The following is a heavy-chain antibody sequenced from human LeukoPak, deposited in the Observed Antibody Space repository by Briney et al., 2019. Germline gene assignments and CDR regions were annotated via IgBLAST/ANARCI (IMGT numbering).Heavy chain of an antibody. CDR1: GFTSSSYA. Sequence: PGGSLRLSCAAYGFTSSSYAMSWVRQAPGKGLEWVSAISGSGGSTYYADSVEGRFTISRDNSKNTLYLQMNSLRAEDTAVYYCAKPNEQIVVVPIDYWGQGTLVTVSS. CDR2: ISGSGGST. V-gene: IGHV3-23*01. CDR3: AKPNEQIVVVPIDY. J-gene: IGHJ4*02. D-gene: IGHD3-22*01.